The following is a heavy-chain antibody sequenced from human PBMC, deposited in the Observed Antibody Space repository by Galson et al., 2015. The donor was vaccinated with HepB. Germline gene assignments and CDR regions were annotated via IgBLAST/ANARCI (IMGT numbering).Heavy chain of an antibody. CDR1: GDSVSSNSAA. CDR3: AREGIAVAGGATLDY. CDR2: TYYRSKWYN. J-gene: IGHJ4*02. D-gene: IGHD6-19*01. V-gene: IGHV6-1*01. Sequence: CAISGDSVSSNSAAWNWIRQSPSRGLEWLGRTYYRSKWYNDYAVSVKSRITINPDTSKNQFSLQLNSVTPEDTAVYYCAREGIAVAGGATLDYWGQGTLGTVSS.